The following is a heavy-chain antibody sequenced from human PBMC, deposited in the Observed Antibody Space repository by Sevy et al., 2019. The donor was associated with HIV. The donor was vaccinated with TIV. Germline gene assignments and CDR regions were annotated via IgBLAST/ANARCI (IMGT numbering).Heavy chain of an antibody. CDR2: FDPEDGKT. Sequence: ASVKVSCKVSGYTLTQLSMHWVRQAPGKGLEWMGSFDPEDGKTVHAQKFQGRVTMTEDTSTDIAYMELSSLRSEDTAMYYCATTKDYYDSSGSPFDDWGQGTLVTVSS. CDR3: ATTKDYYDSSGSPFDD. J-gene: IGHJ4*02. V-gene: IGHV1-24*01. CDR1: GYTLTQLS. D-gene: IGHD3-22*01.